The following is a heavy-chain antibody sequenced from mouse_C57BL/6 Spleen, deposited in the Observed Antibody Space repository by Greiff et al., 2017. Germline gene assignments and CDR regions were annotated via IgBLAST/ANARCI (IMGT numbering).Heavy chain of an antibody. V-gene: IGHV14-4*01. J-gene: IGHJ3*01. D-gene: IGHD2-2*01. CDR1: GFNIKDDY. Sequence: EVQLQQSGAELVRPGASVKLSCTASGFNIKDDYMHWVKQRPEQGLEWIGWIDPENGDTEYASKFQGKATITADTSSNTAYLQLSSLTSEDTAVYDCTHYGYDRAWFAYWGQGTLVTVSA. CDR2: IDPENGDT. CDR3: THYGYDRAWFAY.